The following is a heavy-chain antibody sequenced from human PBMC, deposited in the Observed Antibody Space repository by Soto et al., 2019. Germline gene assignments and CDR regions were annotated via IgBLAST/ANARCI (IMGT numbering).Heavy chain of an antibody. CDR1: GFTFSNAW. V-gene: IGHV3-15*07. D-gene: IGHD3-3*01. CDR2: IKSKTDGGTT. J-gene: IGHJ6*02. CDR3: TTPTIFYHYGMDV. Sequence: PGGSLRLSCAASGFTFSNAWMNWVRQAPGKGLEWVGRIKSKTDGGTTDYAAPVKGRFTISRDDSKNTLYLQMNSLKTEDTAVYSCTTPTIFYHYGMDVWGQGTTVTVSS.